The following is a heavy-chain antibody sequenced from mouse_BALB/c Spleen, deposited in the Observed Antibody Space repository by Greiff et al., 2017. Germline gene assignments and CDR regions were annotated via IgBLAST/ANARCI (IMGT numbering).Heavy chain of an antibody. CDR2: IYPSDSYT. J-gene: IGHJ4*01. CDR3: TRSYYRYDDAMDY. CDR1: GYTFTSYW. Sequence: QVQLQQPGAELVRPGASVKLSCKASGYTFTSYWINWVKQRPGQGLEWIGNIYPSDSYTNYNQKFKDKATLTVDKSSSTAYMQLSSPTSEDSAVYYCTRSYYRYDDAMDYWGQGTSVTVSS. D-gene: IGHD2-14*01. V-gene: IGHV1-69*02.